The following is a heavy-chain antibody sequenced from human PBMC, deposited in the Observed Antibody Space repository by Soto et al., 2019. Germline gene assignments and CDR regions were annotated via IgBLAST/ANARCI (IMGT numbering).Heavy chain of an antibody. CDR3: ARSTTVTTSYYYYYYYMDV. Sequence: GGSLRLSXAASGFIFSSYSMNWVRQAPGKGLEWVSYISSSSSTIYYADSVKGRFTISRDNAKNSLYLQMNSLRAEDTAVYYCARSTTVTTSYYYYYYYMDVWGKGTTVTVSS. V-gene: IGHV3-48*01. D-gene: IGHD4-17*01. CDR2: ISSSSSTI. J-gene: IGHJ6*03. CDR1: GFIFSSYS.